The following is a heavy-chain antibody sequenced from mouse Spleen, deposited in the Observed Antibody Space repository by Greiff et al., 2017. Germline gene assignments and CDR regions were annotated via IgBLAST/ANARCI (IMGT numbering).Heavy chain of an antibody. J-gene: IGHJ3*01. CDR2: INPGSGGT. V-gene: IGHV1-54*01. Sequence: VKLQESGAELVRPGTSVKVSCKASGYAFTNYLIEWVKQRPGQGLEWIGVINPGSGGTNYNEKFKGKATLTADKSSSTAYMQLSSLTSEDSAVYFCARPGSSPWGQGTLVTVSA. CDR1: GYAFTNYL. D-gene: IGHD1-1*01. CDR3: ARPGSSP.